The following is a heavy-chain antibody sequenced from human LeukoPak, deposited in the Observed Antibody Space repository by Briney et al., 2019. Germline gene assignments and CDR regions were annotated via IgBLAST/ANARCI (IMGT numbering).Heavy chain of an antibody. CDR2: ISGSGGST. V-gene: IGHV3-23*01. Sequence: GWSLRLSCAASGFTFSSYAMSWVRQAPGKGLEWVSAISGSGGSTYYADSVKGRFTISRDNSKNTLYLQMNSLRAEDTAVYYCAKAQHYDYYYYYMDVWGKGTTVTVSS. J-gene: IGHJ6*03. CDR3: AKAQHYDYYYYYMDV. D-gene: IGHD3-22*01. CDR1: GFTFSSYA.